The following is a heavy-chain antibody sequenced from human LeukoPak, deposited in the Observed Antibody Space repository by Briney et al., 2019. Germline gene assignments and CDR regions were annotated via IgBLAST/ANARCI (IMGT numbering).Heavy chain of an antibody. CDR2: ISYDGSNK. V-gene: IGHV3-30-3*01. CDR1: GSTFSSYA. CDR3: AREYSGSYYGAFDI. Sequence: GGSLRLSCAASGSTFSSYAMHWVRQAPGKGLEWVAVISYDGSNKYYADSVKGRFTISRDNSKNTLYLQMNSLRAEDTAVYYCAREYSGSYYGAFDIWGQGTMVTVSS. D-gene: IGHD1-26*01. J-gene: IGHJ3*02.